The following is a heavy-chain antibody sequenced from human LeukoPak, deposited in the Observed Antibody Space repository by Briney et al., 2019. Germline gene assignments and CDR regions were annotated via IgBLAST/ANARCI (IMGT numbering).Heavy chain of an antibody. CDR3: AKESGAGYSSGWDLYYYYYYMDV. CDR2: IRYDGSNK. V-gene: IGHV3-30*02. D-gene: IGHD6-19*01. Sequence: GGSLRLSCAASGFTFSSYGMHWVRQAPGKGLEWVAFIRYDGSNKYYADSVKGRFTISRDNSKNTLYLQMNSLRAEDTAVYYCAKESGAGYSSGWDLYYYYYYMDVWGKGTTVTISS. J-gene: IGHJ6*03. CDR1: GFTFSSYG.